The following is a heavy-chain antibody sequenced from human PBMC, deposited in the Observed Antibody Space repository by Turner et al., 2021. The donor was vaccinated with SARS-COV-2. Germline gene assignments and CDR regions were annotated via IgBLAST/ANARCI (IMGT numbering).Heavy chain of an antibody. V-gene: IGHV4-39*01. CDR2: IYYSGST. D-gene: IGHD3-22*01. CDR3: ARHHYYDSSGYYLPPFDY. CDR1: GGSIRSSSYY. J-gene: IGHJ4*02. Sequence: QLQLQESGPGLVKPSETLSLTCTVSGGSIRSSSYYWGWIRQPPGKGLEWIGSIYYSGSTYYNPSLKSRVTISVDTSKNQFSLKLSSVTAADTAVYYCARHHYYDSSGYYLPPFDYWGQGTLVTVSS.